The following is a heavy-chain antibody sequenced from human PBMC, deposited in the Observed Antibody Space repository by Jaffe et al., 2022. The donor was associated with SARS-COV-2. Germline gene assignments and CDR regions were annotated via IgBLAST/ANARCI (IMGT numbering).Heavy chain of an antibody. CDR3: ARDRGSGSFHGGYFDF. J-gene: IGHJ4*02. Sequence: QVHLVESGGGVVQPGRSLRLSCAASEFTFSSYGMHWVRQAPGKGLEWVAIIWYDGSDKYYADSVKGRFTISRDNSKNTLYLQMNSLRAEDTAVYYCARDRGSGSFHGGYFDFWGQGTLVTVSS. D-gene: IGHD3-10*01. V-gene: IGHV3-33*01. CDR2: IWYDGSDK. CDR1: EFTFSSYG.